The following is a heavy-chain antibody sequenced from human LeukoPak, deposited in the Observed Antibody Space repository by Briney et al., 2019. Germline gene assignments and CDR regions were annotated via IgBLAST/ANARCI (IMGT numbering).Heavy chain of an antibody. CDR1: GFTFSSYR. CDR2: ISSTLLYI. CDR3: ARVSSITIFGVVIYDAFDI. J-gene: IGHJ3*02. Sequence: GGSLRLSCAASGFTFSSYRMNWVRQAPGKGLEWVSSISSTLLYIYYPYSLMRRFTISTDTANNSLYLQMNSLRAQDPAVYYCARVSSITIFGVVIYDAFDIWGQGTMVTVSS. V-gene: IGHV3-21*01. D-gene: IGHD3-3*01.